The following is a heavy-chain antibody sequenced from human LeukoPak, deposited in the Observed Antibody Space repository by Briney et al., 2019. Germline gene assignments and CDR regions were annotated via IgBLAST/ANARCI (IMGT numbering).Heavy chain of an antibody. V-gene: IGHV4-30-2*01. Sequence: SQTLSLTCAVSGGSISSGGYSWSWIRQPPGKGLEWIGYIYHSGSTYYNPSLKSRVTISVDRSKNQFSLKLSSVTAADTAVYYCARETLGYCSSTSCRYLDYWGQGTLVTVSS. CDR2: IYHSGST. D-gene: IGHD2-2*03. CDR3: ARETLGYCSSTSCRYLDY. J-gene: IGHJ4*02. CDR1: GGSISSGGYS.